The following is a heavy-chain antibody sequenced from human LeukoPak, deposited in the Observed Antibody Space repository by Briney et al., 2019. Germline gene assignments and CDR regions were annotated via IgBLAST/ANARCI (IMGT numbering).Heavy chain of an antibody. CDR1: GFTFSSYA. Sequence: GGSLRLSCAASGFTFSSYAVSWVRQAPGKGLEWVSAISGSGGSTYYADSVKGRFTISRDSSKNTLYLQMNSLRAEDTAVYYCAKFPYYDILTGYPDYWGQGTLVTVSS. D-gene: IGHD3-9*01. J-gene: IGHJ4*02. CDR2: ISGSGGST. CDR3: AKFPYYDILTGYPDY. V-gene: IGHV3-23*01.